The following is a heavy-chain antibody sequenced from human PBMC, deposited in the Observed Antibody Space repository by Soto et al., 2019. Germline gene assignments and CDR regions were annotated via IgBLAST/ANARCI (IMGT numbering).Heavy chain of an antibody. CDR1: GGPFSSYT. Sequence: QVQLVQSGAEVKKPGSSVKVSCKVSGGPFSSYTLSWVRQAPGQGPEWMGEIIPLFGTTNYVQDFQDRLTIAADVSTNTAYMALSSLRSEDTALYDCVRDSIAASGFDSWGQGTLVTVS. J-gene: IGHJ4*02. CDR2: IIPLFGTT. V-gene: IGHV1-69*12. CDR3: VRDSIAASGFDS. D-gene: IGHD6-13*01.